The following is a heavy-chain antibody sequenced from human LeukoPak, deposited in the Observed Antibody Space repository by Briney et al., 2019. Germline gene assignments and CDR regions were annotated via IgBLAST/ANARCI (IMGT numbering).Heavy chain of an antibody. V-gene: IGHV1-2*02. Sequence: ASVKVSCKASGYTFTGYYMHWVRQAPGQGLEWMGWINLNSGGTNYAQKFQGRVTMTRDTSISTAYMELSRLRSDDTAVYYCARDRIGCSSTSCYGGAGWDAFDIWGQGTMVTVSS. D-gene: IGHD2-2*01. CDR2: INLNSGGT. CDR1: GYTFTGYY. J-gene: IGHJ3*02. CDR3: ARDRIGCSSTSCYGGAGWDAFDI.